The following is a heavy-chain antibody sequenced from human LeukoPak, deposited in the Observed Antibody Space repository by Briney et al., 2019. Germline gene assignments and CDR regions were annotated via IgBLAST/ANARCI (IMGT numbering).Heavy chain of an antibody. V-gene: IGHV4-61*02. Sequence: PSETLSLTCTVSGGSISSGSYYWSWIRQPAGKGLEWIGRIYTSGSTNYNPSLKSRVTISVDTSKNQFSLKLSSVTAADTAVYYCARESDVIAAAGRYYYMDVWGKGTTVTVSS. CDR3: ARESDVIAAAGRYYYMDV. CDR1: GGSISSGSYY. J-gene: IGHJ6*03. D-gene: IGHD6-13*01. CDR2: IYTSGST.